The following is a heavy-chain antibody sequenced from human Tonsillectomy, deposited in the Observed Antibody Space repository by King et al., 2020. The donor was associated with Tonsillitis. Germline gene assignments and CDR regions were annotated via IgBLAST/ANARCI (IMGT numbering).Heavy chain of an antibody. CDR3: ASSSYYSDSSGSYFDY. V-gene: IGHV1-69*06. J-gene: IGHJ4*02. Sequence: QLVQSGAAVKKPGSSVKVSCKASGDIFSNYAVRWVRQAPGQGLEWMGGILPIFSTTKYAQRFRARLKITADRSTSTVYLDLSSLRSEDTAMYYCASSSYYSDSSGSYFDYWGQGTLVTVSS. D-gene: IGHD3-22*01. CDR2: ILPIFSTT. CDR1: GDIFSNYA.